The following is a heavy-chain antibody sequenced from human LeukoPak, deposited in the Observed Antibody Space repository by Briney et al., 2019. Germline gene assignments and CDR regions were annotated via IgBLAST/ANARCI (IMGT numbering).Heavy chain of an antibody. D-gene: IGHD2-2*01. J-gene: IGHJ4*02. CDR3: ARYCTSTTCILRGFDY. V-gene: IGHV4-38-2*01. Sequence: PSETLSLTCSVSGYSFTSGHYWGWIRQPPGKGLEWIANIYHTGSAHYNPSLKSRVTISVDTSKNQISLKLSSVTAADTAVYYCARYCTSTTCILRGFDYWGQGTLVTVSS. CDR1: GYSFTSGHY. CDR2: IYHTGSA.